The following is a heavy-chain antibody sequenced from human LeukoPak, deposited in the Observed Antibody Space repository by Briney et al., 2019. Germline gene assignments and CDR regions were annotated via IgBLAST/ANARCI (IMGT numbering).Heavy chain of an antibody. CDR3: ARDGGAFDI. CDR1: GFTFSYHW. D-gene: IGHD2-15*01. J-gene: IGHJ3*02. V-gene: IGHV3-30-3*01. CDR2: ISYDGSNK. Sequence: GGSLRLSCAASGFTFSYHWMTWVRQAPGKGLEWVAVISYDGSNKYYADSVKGRFTISRDNSKNTPYLQMNSLRAEDTAVYYCARDGGAFDIWGQGTMVTVSS.